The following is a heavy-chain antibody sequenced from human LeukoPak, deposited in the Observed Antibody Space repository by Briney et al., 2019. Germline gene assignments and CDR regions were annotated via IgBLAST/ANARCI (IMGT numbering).Heavy chain of an antibody. CDR1: GYTFTGYY. Sequence: GASVKVSCKASGYTFTGYYMHWVRQAPGQGLEWMGWINPNSGGTNYAQKFQGRVTMTRDTSISTAYMELSRLRSDDTAVYYCATIPVTIWMDAFDIWGQGTMVTVSS. CDR2: INPNSGGT. D-gene: IGHD3-3*01. CDR3: ATIPVTIWMDAFDI. V-gene: IGHV1-2*02. J-gene: IGHJ3*02.